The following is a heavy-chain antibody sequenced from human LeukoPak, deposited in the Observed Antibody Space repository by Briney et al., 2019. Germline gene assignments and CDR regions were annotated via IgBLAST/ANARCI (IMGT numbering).Heavy chain of an antibody. CDR1: GGTFSSYA. CDR3: ASHPTQIYYYYYMDV. Sequence: ASVKVSCKASGGTFSSYAISWVRQAPGQGLEWMGGIIPIFGTANYAQKFQGRVTITADESTSTAYMELSSLRSEDTAVYYCASHPTQIYYYYYMDVWGKGTTVTVSS. J-gene: IGHJ6*03. CDR2: IIPIFGTA. V-gene: IGHV1-69*13.